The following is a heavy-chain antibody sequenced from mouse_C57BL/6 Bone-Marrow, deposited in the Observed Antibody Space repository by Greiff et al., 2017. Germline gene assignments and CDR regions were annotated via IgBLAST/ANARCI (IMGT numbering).Heavy chain of an antibody. CDR3: TTSFTTVVATDFDY. V-gene: IGHV14-4*01. Sequence: EVHLVESGAELVRPGASVKLSCTASGFNIKDDYMHWVKQRPEQGLEWIGWIDPENGDTEYASKFQGKATITADTSSNTAYLQLSSLTSEDTAVYYCTTSFTTVVATDFDYWGQGTTLTVSS. D-gene: IGHD1-1*01. J-gene: IGHJ2*01. CDR2: IDPENGDT. CDR1: GFNIKDDY.